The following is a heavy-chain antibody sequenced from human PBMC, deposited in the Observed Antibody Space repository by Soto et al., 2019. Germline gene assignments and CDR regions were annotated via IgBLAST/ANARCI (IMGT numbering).Heavy chain of an antibody. CDR1: GFSVTNNY. J-gene: IGHJ4*02. CDR2: IDIGGNT. D-gene: IGHD3-16*01. V-gene: IGHV3-66*01. Sequence: EVQMVESGGGVVQPGGSLRLACAASGFSVTNNYKNWVRQATGKGLEWVSMIDIGGNTYYADSVKDRLTIYRDDSKNTLYLQMATLRPEDTAVYFCARGRGSTGYLGLDHYFDYWGQGTLVTVSP. CDR3: ARGRGSTGYLGLDHYFDY.